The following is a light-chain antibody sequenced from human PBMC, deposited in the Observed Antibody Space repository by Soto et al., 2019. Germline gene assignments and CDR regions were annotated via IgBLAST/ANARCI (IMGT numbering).Light chain of an antibody. CDR1: QSVSSD. CDR2: GAS. CDR3: QQYDSSPRT. J-gene: IGKJ1*01. Sequence: EIVMTQSPATLSVSPGERATLSCRASQSVSSDLAWYHQKPGQAPRLLIYGASSRATGIPDRFSGSGSGTEFTLTISRLEPADFAVYYCQQYDSSPRTFGQGTKV. V-gene: IGKV3-20*01.